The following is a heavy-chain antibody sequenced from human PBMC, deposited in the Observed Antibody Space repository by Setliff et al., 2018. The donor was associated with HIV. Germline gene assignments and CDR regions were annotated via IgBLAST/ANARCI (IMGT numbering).Heavy chain of an antibody. J-gene: IGHJ6*03. CDR3: ARMATVYYYYMDV. V-gene: IGHV7-4-1*02. D-gene: IGHD4-4*01. CDR1: GYTFTSYA. CDR2: INTNAGNP. Sequence: ASVKVSCKASGYTFTSYAMNWVRQAPGQGLEWMGWINTNAGNPTYAQGFTGRFVFSLDTSVSTAYLQISSLKAEDTAVYYCARMATVYYYYMDVWGKGTTVTVS.